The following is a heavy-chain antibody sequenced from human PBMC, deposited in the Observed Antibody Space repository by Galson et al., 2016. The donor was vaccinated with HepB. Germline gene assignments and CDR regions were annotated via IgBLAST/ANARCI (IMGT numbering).Heavy chain of an antibody. J-gene: IGHJ4*02. D-gene: IGHD6-13*01. V-gene: IGHV3-23*01. CDR1: GLTFSSFA. Sequence: SLRLSCAASGLTFSSFAMSWVRRAPGKGLEWVSTISASGGSTYYADSVKGRFTVSRDNSKNTLYLQMNSLRAEDTAVYYCAKSRPAAAGTFDYWGQGTLVTVSS. CDR3: AKSRPAAAGTFDY. CDR2: ISASGGST.